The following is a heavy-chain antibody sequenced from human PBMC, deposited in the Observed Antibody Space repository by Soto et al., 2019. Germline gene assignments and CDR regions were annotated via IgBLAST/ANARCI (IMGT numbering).Heavy chain of an antibody. CDR2: ISSSSNYT. V-gene: IGHV3-11*05. D-gene: IGHD3-22*01. Sequence: GGSLRLSCAASGFTFSDYYMSSIRQAPGKGLEWVSYISSSSNYTNYADSVKGRFTISRDNAKNSLYLQMNSLRAEDTAVYYCARASPYYYDSSGYYTTPFDYWGQGTLVTVSS. CDR1: GFTFSDYY. CDR3: ARASPYYYDSSGYYTTPFDY. J-gene: IGHJ4*02.